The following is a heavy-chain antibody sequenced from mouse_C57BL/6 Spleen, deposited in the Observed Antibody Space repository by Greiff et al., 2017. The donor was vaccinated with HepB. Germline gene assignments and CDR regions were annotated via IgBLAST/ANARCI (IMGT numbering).Heavy chain of an antibody. Sequence: VQLQQPGAELVRPGTSVKLSCKASGYTFTSYWMHWVKQRPGQGLEWIGVIDPSDSYTNYNQKFKGKATLTVDTSSSTAYMQLSSLTSEDSAVYYCARRDYGNYGYFDYWGQGTTLTVSS. J-gene: IGHJ2*01. V-gene: IGHV1-59*01. CDR2: IDPSDSYT. CDR3: ARRDYGNYGYFDY. CDR1: GYTFTSYW. D-gene: IGHD2-1*01.